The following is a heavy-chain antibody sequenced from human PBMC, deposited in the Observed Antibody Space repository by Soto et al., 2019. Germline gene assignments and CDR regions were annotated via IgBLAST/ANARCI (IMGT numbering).Heavy chain of an antibody. CDR3: AHRLRLMSTWYYGAFDF. CDR2: IYWDDDK. D-gene: IGHD4-17*01. CDR1: GFSLTTNGVG. Sequence: QIILQESGPTLVESTQTLTLTCTLSGFSLTTNGVGVGWVRQPPGGALEWLALIYWDDDKRYNPSLKSRLSITKSTSGNQVLLTITSVDPADTATYYCAHRLRLMSTWYYGAFDFWGQGAPVFLSS. V-gene: IGHV2-5*02. J-gene: IGHJ3*01.